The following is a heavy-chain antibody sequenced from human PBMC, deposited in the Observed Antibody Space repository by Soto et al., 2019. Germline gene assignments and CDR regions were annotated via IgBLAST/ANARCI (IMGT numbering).Heavy chain of an antibody. CDR1: GFTFSSYS. D-gene: IGHD4-17*01. Sequence: GGSLRLSCAASGFTFSSYSMSWVRQAPGKGLEWVSTISDSGNSTYSADSVKGRFTISRDNSKNMLYLQMHSLRAEDTAVYYCARDRYGDPLWGQDDFDYSGQGTLVTLSS. J-gene: IGHJ4*02. CDR2: ISDSGNST. CDR3: ARDRYGDPLWGQDDFDY. V-gene: IGHV3-23*01.